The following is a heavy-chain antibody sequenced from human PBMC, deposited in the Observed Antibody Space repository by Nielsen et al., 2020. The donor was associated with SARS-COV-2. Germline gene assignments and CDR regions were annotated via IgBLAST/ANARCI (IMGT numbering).Heavy chain of an antibody. V-gene: IGHV3-23*01. J-gene: IGHJ4*02. CDR2: IKTSGGTT. Sequence: GESLKISCAASGFIFSDYAMAWVRQAPGKGLEWVSVIKTSGGTTYYADSVKGRFMISRDNSKNTLYLQMNSLRAEDTAVYYCATVGEYSSTFDYWGQGTLVTVSS. D-gene: IGHD6-6*01. CDR1: GFIFSDYA. CDR3: ATVGEYSSTFDY.